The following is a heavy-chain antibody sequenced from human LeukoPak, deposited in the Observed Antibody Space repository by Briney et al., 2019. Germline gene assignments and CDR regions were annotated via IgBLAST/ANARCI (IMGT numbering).Heavy chain of an antibody. Sequence: WMGWISAYNGNTNYARKLQGRVTMTTDTSTSTAYMELRSLRSDDTAVYYCARVRGYSGYGYWSQGTLVTVSS. CDR3: ARVRGYSGYGY. J-gene: IGHJ4*02. V-gene: IGHV1-18*01. CDR2: ISAYNGNT. D-gene: IGHD5-12*01.